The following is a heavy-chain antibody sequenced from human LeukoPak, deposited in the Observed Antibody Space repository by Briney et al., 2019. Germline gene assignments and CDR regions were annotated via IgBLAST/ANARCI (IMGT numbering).Heavy chain of an antibody. CDR3: ANPQSRGYDYLDY. Sequence: PGRSLRLSCAASGFIFRNYGMHWVRQAPGKGLEWVAVISIDGSEKYYAVSVKGRFTISRDNSKNTLYLQMNSLRGDDTAVYYCANPQSRGYDYLDYWGQGTLVTVSS. V-gene: IGHV3-30*18. CDR2: ISIDGSEK. J-gene: IGHJ4*02. D-gene: IGHD5-12*01. CDR1: GFIFRNYG.